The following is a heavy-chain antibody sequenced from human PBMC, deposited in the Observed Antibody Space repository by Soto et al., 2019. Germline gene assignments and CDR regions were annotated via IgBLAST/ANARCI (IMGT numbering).Heavy chain of an antibody. Sequence: GASVXVSFKSYSYTFITYDIDVLRQATGQGLEWMGWMNPSNGNAGYAQKFQGRLTMTRNTSISTAYLELSSLRSDDTAVYLCARRKERSGPTSFDPWGQGSLVTVSS. CDR1: SYTFITYD. CDR2: MNPSNGNA. V-gene: IGHV1-8*01. CDR3: ARRKERSGPTSFDP. J-gene: IGHJ5*02.